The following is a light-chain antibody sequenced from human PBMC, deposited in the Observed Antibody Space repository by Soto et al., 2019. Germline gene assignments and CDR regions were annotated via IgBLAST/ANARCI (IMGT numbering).Light chain of an antibody. J-gene: IGKJ5*01. Sequence: EIVLTQSPGTLSLSPGERATLSFRASQSLRSSYLAWYQQKPGQAPRLLIYDASTRATGIPARFSGSGSGTDFTLTISSLEPEDFAVYHCQQRSNWPSITFGQGTRLEIK. CDR2: DAS. V-gene: IGKV3D-20*02. CDR1: QSLRSSY. CDR3: QQRSNWPSIT.